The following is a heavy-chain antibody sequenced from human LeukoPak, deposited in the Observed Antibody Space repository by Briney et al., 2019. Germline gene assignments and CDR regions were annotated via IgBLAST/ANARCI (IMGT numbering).Heavy chain of an antibody. CDR2: ISYDGSNK. CDR3: ARPGAAAGTYYYYYYYMDV. V-gene: IGHV3-30-3*01. CDR1: GFTFSSYA. J-gene: IGHJ6*03. D-gene: IGHD6-13*01. Sequence: GGSLRLSCAASGFTFSSYAMHWVRQAPGKGLEWVAVISYDGSNKYYADSVKGRFTISRDNSKNTLYLQMNSLRAEDTAVYYCARPGAAAGTYYYYYYYMDVWGKGTTVTVSS.